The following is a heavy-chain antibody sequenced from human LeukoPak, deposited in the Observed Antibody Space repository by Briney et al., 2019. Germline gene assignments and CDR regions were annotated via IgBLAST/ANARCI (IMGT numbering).Heavy chain of an antibody. CDR2: ISYDGSNK. J-gene: IGHJ4*02. D-gene: IGHD6-6*01. CDR1: GFIFSSYG. Sequence: GRSLRLSCAASGFIFSSYGMHWVRQAPGKGLEWVAVISYDGSNKYYADSVKGRFTISRDNSKNTLYLQMNSLRAEDTAVYYCAKEGSSSSLFDYWGQGTLVTVSS. V-gene: IGHV3-30*18. CDR3: AKEGSSSSLFDY.